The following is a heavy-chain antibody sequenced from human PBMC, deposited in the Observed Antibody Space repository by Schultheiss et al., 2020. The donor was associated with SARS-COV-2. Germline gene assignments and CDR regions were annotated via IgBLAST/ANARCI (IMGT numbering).Heavy chain of an antibody. D-gene: IGHD3-3*01. V-gene: IGHV1-18*01. CDR2: ISAYNGNT. CDR1: GYTFTSYG. J-gene: IGHJ4*02. Sequence: ASVKVSCKASGYTFTSYGISWVRQAPGQGLEWMGWISAYNGNTNYAQKFQGRVTMTRDTSISTAYMELSRLRSDDTAVYYCASISYYDFWSGYDFDYWGQGTLVTVSS. CDR3: ASISYYDFWSGYDFDY.